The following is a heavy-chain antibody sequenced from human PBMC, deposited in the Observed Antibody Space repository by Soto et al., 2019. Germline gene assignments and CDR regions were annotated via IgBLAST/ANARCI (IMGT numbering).Heavy chain of an antibody. J-gene: IGHJ6*02. V-gene: IGHV3-21*01. CDR2: ISSSSSYI. Sequence: EVQLVESGGGLVKPGGSLRLSCAASGFTFSSYSMNWVRQAPGKGLEWVSSISSSSSYIYYADSVKGRFTISRDNAKNSLYLQMNSLRAEDTAVYYCARDLVVGVAARYGMDVWGQGTTVTVSS. CDR3: ARDLVVGVAARYGMDV. D-gene: IGHD2-15*01. CDR1: GFTFSSYS.